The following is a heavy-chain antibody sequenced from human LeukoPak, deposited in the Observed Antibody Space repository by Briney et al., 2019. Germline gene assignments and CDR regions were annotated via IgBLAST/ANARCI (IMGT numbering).Heavy chain of an antibody. CDR3: ARGPIVGATLDY. CDR1: GFTFSNYS. V-gene: IGHV3-21*01. J-gene: IGHJ4*02. Sequence: GGSLRLSCAASGFTFSNYSMNWVRQAPGKGLEWVSSISSGRSYIYYADSVKGRFIITRDNAKNSLYLQMNSLRAEDTAVYYCARGPIVGATLDYWGQGTVVIVSS. D-gene: IGHD1-26*01. CDR2: ISSGRSYI.